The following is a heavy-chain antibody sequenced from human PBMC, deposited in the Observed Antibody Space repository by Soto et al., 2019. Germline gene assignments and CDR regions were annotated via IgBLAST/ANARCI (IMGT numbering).Heavy chain of an antibody. CDR1: GYTFTGYY. Sequence: ASVKVSCKASGYTFTGYYMHWVRQAPGQGLEWMGWINPNSGGTNYAQKFQGRVTMTRDTSISTAYMELSRLRSDDTAVYYCARDHCRGGSCVFYVMDGWGQGTTVTVS. V-gene: IGHV1-2*02. CDR3: ARDHCRGGSCVFYVMDG. J-gene: IGHJ6*02. D-gene: IGHD2-15*01. CDR2: INPNSGGT.